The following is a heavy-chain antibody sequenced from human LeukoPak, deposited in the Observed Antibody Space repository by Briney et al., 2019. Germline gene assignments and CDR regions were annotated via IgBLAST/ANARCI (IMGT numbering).Heavy chain of an antibody. CDR2: ISSGGGAI. J-gene: IGHJ6*02. CDR1: GFTFSSYG. D-gene: IGHD4-17*01. Sequence: GGSLRLSCAASGFTFSSYGMHWVRQAPGKGLEWVSYISSGGGAIYYADSVKGRFTISRDNAKNSLYLQMNSLRAEDTAVYYCARLSGDYPYSYYGMDVWGQGTTVTVSS. CDR3: ARLSGDYPYSYYGMDV. V-gene: IGHV3-48*04.